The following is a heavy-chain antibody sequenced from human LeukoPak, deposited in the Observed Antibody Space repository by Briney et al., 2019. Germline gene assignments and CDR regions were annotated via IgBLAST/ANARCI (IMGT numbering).Heavy chain of an antibody. Sequence: SETLSLTFTVSGGSIISNDDYWGWVRQPPGKGLEWIGSGTTYYNPSLKSRVTISVDTSKNQFSLKLSSVTAADTAVYYCARTGGYMVRGVQNWFDPWGQGTLVTVSS. J-gene: IGHJ5*02. CDR2: GTT. CDR1: GGSIISNDDY. CDR3: ARTGGYMVRGVQNWFDP. V-gene: IGHV4-39*01. D-gene: IGHD3-10*01.